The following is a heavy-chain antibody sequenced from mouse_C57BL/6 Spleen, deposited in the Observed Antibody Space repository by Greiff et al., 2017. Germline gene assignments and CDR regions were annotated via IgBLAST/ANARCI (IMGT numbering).Heavy chain of an antibody. Sequence: VHVKQSGAELVKPGASVKLSCTASGFNIKDYYMHWVKQRTEQGLEWIGRIAPEDGETTYAPKFQGKATITADTSSNTAYLQRCSLTSGDTSVYCCARRRFAYWGQGTTLTVSS. J-gene: IGHJ2*01. CDR1: GFNIKDYY. CDR3: ARRRFAY. V-gene: IGHV14-2*01. CDR2: IAPEDGET.